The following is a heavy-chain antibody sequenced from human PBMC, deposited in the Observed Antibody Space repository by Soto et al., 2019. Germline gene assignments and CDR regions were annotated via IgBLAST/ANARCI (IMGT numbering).Heavy chain of an antibody. V-gene: IGHV4-38-2*02. Sequence: SETLSLTCAVSGYSISSGYYWGWIRQPPGKGLEWIGSIYRSGSTYYNPSLKSRVTISVDTSKNQFSLKLSSVTAADTAVYYCARDMKWELLYDYYYGIDVWGQGTTVTVSS. D-gene: IGHD1-26*01. CDR2: IYRSGST. J-gene: IGHJ6*02. CDR3: ARDMKWELLYDYYYGIDV. CDR1: GYSISSGYY.